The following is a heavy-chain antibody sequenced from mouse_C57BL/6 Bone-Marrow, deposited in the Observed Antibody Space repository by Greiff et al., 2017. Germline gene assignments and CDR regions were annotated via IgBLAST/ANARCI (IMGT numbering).Heavy chain of an antibody. Sequence: VMLVESGPGLVAPSQSLSITCTVSGFSLTSYAISWVRQPPGKGLEWLGVIWTGGGTNYNSALKSRLSISKDNSKSQVFLKMNSLQTDGTARYYCAIPIGGFAYWGQGTLVTVSA. V-gene: IGHV2-9-1*01. J-gene: IGHJ3*01. CDR3: AIPIGGFAY. CDR2: IWTGGGT. CDR1: GFSLTSYA. D-gene: IGHD2-14*01.